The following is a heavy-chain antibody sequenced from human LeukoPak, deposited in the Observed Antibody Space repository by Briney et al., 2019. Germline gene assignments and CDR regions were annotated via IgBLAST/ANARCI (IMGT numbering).Heavy chain of an antibody. Sequence: GGSLRLSCAASGFTFSSYWMSWVRQAPGKGPEWVANIKQDGSVKYYVDSVKGRFTISRDNAKNSLYLQMNSLRAEDTAVYYCARIPHVEMPLLDIWGQGTMVTVSS. J-gene: IGHJ3*02. CDR1: GFTFSSYW. D-gene: IGHD5-24*01. CDR2: IKQDGSVK. CDR3: ARIPHVEMPLLDI. V-gene: IGHV3-7*01.